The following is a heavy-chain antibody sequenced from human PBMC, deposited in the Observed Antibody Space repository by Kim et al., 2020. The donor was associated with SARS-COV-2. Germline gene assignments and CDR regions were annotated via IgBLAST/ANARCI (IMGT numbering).Heavy chain of an antibody. CDR1: GNSVNSGSYY. D-gene: IGHD3-9*01. CDR2: IHYGGTT. J-gene: IGHJ6*03. CDR3: AGGLGDYYYFYMDV. Sequence: SETLSLNCSVSGNSVNSGSYYWNWIRQPPGRGLEWIGYIHYGGTTNYNPSLKSRVTISVDTSRNQFSLRLTSVTAADTAVYYCAGGLGDYYYFYMDVWGRGTTATVSS. V-gene: IGHV4-61*01.